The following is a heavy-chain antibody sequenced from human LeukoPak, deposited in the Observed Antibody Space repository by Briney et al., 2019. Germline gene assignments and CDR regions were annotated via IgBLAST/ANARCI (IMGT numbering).Heavy chain of an antibody. CDR1: GYTFTSYG. D-gene: IGHD5-24*01. CDR2: ISAYSIYNGNT. V-gene: IGHV1-18*01. J-gene: IGHJ4*02. Sequence: ASVKVSCKASGYTFTSYGISWVRQAPGQGPEWMGWISAYSIYNGNTNYAQKFQGRVTMTTDTSTSTAYMDLRSLSSDDTAVYYCGRVDMATTKDYWGQGTLVTVSS. CDR3: GRVDMATTKDY.